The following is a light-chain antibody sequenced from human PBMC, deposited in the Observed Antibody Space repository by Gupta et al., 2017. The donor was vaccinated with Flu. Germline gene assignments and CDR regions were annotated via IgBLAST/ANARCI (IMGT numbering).Light chain of an antibody. CDR2: DAP. J-gene: IGKJ4*01. CDR3: QQYNNFPFT. V-gene: IGKV1-33*01. CDR1: QDISNY. Sequence: IQLTQSPSSLSASVGDRVTITCQASQDISNYLNWYQQKPGKAPKLLIYDAPKLETGVPSRFSGSGSGTDFTFTISSLQPEDIATYYCQQYNNFPFTFGRGTKVEIK.